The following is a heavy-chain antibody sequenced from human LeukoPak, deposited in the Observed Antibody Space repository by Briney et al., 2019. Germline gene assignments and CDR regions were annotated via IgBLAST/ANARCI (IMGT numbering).Heavy chain of an antibody. CDR2: IYYSGST. CDR1: GGYISSSSYY. Sequence: PSETLSLTCSVSGGYISSSSYYWGWIRQPPGKGLEWIASIYYSGSTYYNPSLKSRVTISVDKSKNQFSLKLSSVTAADTAVYYCARSYGSGNYFDYWGQGTLVTVSS. V-gene: IGHV4-39*07. D-gene: IGHD3-10*01. CDR3: ARSYGSGNYFDY. J-gene: IGHJ4*02.